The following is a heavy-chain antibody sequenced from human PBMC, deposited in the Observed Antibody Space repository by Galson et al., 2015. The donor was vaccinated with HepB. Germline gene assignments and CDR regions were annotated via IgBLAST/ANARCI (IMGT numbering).Heavy chain of an antibody. CDR2: IYYSGST. CDR1: GGSISSYY. CDR3: ARARDGLPDFDY. D-gene: IGHD2-15*01. J-gene: IGHJ4*02. V-gene: IGHV4-59*01. Sequence: ETLSLTCTVSGGSISSYYWSWIRQPPGKGLEWIGYIYYSGSTNYNPSLKSRVTISVDTSKNQFSLELSSVTAADTAVYYCARARDGLPDFDYWGQGTLVTVSS.